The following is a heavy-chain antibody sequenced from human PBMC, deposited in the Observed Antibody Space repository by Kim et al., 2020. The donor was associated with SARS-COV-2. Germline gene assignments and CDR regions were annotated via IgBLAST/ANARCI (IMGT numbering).Heavy chain of an antibody. CDR3: SRALDAVDI. CDR1: GYIFSIYA. J-gene: IGHJ3*02. CDR2: INTNTGYP. V-gene: IGHV7-4-1*02. Sequence: ASVKVSCKASGYIFSIYAMNWVRQAPGQGLEWMGLINTNTGYPTYAQRFTGRFVFSLDTSVSTAYLQISSLKAEDTAVYYCSRALDAVDIWGQGPMVTVS.